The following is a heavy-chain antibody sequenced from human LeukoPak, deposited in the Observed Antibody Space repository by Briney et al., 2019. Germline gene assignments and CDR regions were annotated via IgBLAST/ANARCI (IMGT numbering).Heavy chain of an antibody. CDR2: IKQDGSEK. Sequence: PGGSLRLSCAASGFTFSSHAMSWVRQAPGKGLEGVANIKQDGSEKYYVDSVKGRFTISRDNAKNSLYLQMNSLRAEDTAVYYCARTNYGSGSYPADLYLPVLTTYYYYMDVWGKGTTVTVSS. D-gene: IGHD3-10*01. CDR1: GFTFSSHA. V-gene: IGHV3-7*01. CDR3: ARTNYGSGSYPADLYLPVLTTYYYYMDV. J-gene: IGHJ6*03.